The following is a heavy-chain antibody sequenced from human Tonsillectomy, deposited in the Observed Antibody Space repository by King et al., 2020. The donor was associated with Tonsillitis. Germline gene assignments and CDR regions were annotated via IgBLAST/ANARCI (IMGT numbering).Heavy chain of an antibody. CDR3: ARVGSKQWLVPDYFDY. CDR2: INWNGGST. Sequence: MQLVQSGGGVVRPGGSLRLSCAASGFTFDDYGMSWVRQAPGKGLEWVSGINWNGGSTGYADSVKGRFTISRDNAKNSLYLQMNSLRAEDTALYYCARVGSKQWLVPDYFDYWGQGTLVTVSS. V-gene: IGHV3-20*04. J-gene: IGHJ4*02. D-gene: IGHD6-19*01. CDR1: GFTFDDYG.